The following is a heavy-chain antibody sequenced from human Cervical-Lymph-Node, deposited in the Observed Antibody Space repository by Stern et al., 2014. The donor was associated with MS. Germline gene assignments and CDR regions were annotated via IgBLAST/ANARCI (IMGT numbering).Heavy chain of an antibody. CDR1: GYTFTSYW. V-gene: IGHV5-51*01. CDR2: IFPGGSDI. Sequence: VQLGQSGPEVKRPGESLKISCQASGYTFTSYWIGWVRQMPGKGLEWIAIIFPGGSDIRYSPSFQGQVTISADKSSSPAYLQWNTLKASDTAIYYCARQRYFDYWGQGTLVTVSS. CDR3: ARQRYFDY. J-gene: IGHJ4*02.